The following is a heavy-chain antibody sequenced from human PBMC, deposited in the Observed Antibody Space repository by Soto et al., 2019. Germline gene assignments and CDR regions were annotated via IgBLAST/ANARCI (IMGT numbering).Heavy chain of an antibody. CDR2: ISTYNGNT. V-gene: IGHV1-18*04. J-gene: IGHJ4*02. CDR3: ARLLFLEWFDDY. CDR1: GYPFTSYG. Sequence: GGSVKVCFKTSGYPFTSYGISLVRRAPGQGLEWIGWISTYNGNTNYAQKFQGRATMTTDTSTTTAYMELRSLKSDDTAVYYCARLLFLEWFDDYWGQGTMVTVSS. D-gene: IGHD3-3*01.